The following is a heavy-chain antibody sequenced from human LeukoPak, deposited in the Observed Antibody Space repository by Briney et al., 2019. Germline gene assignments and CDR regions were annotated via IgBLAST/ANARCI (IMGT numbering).Heavy chain of an antibody. CDR1: GYTFTSYG. V-gene: IGHV1-18*01. Sequence: ASVKVSCKASGYTFTSYGISWVRRAPGQGFEWMGWISAYNGNTNYAQKFQGRVTMTRDTSISTAYMELSRLRSDDTAVYYCARALQNFDYWGQGTLVTVSS. CDR2: ISAYNGNT. J-gene: IGHJ4*02. D-gene: IGHD4-11*01. CDR3: ARALQNFDY.